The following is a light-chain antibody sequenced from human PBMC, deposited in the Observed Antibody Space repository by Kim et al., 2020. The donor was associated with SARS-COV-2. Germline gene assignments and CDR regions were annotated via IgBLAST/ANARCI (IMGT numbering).Light chain of an antibody. Sequence: QSALTQPASVSGSPGQSITISCTGTSSDIGGYNYVSWYQLHPGKAPKLMIFEVPDRPSGVSNRFSGSKSGNTASLTISGLQAEDEADYYCSSYTSTSTLVFGGGTQLTVL. J-gene: IGLJ3*02. CDR1: SSDIGGYNY. CDR3: SSYTSTSTLV. CDR2: EVP. V-gene: IGLV2-14*01.